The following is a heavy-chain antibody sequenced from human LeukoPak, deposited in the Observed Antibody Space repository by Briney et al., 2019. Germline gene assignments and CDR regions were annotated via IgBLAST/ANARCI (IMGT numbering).Heavy chain of an antibody. D-gene: IGHD6-13*01. CDR3: AKGYSITGPKGVGFDY. V-gene: IGHV3-11*01. CDR1: GFTFSDYY. J-gene: IGHJ4*02. Sequence: GGSLRLSCAASGFTFSDYYMSWIRQAPGKGLEWVSYISSSGSTIYYADSVKGRFTISRDNSKNTLYLQMNSLRAEDTAVYYCAKGYSITGPKGVGFDYWGQGTLVTVSS. CDR2: ISSSGSTI.